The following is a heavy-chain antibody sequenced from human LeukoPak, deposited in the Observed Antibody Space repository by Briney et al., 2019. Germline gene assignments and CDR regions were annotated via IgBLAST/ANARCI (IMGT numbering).Heavy chain of an antibody. Sequence: GRSLRLSCAASGFTFSSFWMSWVCPAPGEGLGRVANIKQDGSEKYYVDSVKGRFTISRDNAKNSLYLQMNSLRAEDTAVYYCARSPSTVTTWRGGWFDPWGQGTLVTVSS. V-gene: IGHV3-7*03. CDR3: ARSPSTVTTWRGGWFDP. CDR1: GFTFSSFW. CDR2: IKQDGSEK. D-gene: IGHD4-17*01. J-gene: IGHJ5*02.